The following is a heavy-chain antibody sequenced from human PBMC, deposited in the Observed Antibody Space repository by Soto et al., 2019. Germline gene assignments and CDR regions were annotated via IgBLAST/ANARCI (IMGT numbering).Heavy chain of an antibody. CDR1: GGSISSSSYY. CDR2: IYYSGST. D-gene: IGHD6-6*01. CDR3: AGNRARNWFDP. Sequence: SETLSLTCIVSGGSISSSSYYWGWIRQPPGKGLEWIGSIYYSGSTYYNPSLKSRVAIAVDTCKNQVAMAVSSGAAADRAVFYCAGNRARNWFDPWGQGTLVTVSS. V-gene: IGHV4-39*01. J-gene: IGHJ5*02.